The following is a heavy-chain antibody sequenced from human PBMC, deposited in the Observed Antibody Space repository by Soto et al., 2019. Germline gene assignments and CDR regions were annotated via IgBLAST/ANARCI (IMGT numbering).Heavy chain of an antibody. J-gene: IGHJ6*02. CDR3: AKTRGAMIYAISVYGMDV. CDR1: RFSFSSFA. V-gene: IGHV3-23*01. D-gene: IGHD2-8*01. Sequence: EVQLLESGGGFIHPGGSLRLSCAASRFSFSSFAMNWVRQAPGKGLEWVSIISGSADSTFYADSVKGRFTISRDNSKSQLYLQINSLRAEDTAVYYCAKTRGAMIYAISVYGMDVWGQGTTVTVSS. CDR2: ISGSADST.